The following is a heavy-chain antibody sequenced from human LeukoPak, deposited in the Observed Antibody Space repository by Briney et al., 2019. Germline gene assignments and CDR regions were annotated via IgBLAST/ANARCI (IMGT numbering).Heavy chain of an antibody. J-gene: IGHJ5*02. CDR2: IKQDGSEK. CDR3: VRAVWGRWFDP. CDR1: GFTFSSYW. Sequence: GGSLRLSCAASGFTFSSYWMSWVRQAPGKGLEWVANIKQDGSEKYYVDSVKGRFTISRDNAKDSLYLQMNSLRAEDTAVYHCVRAVWGRWFDPWGQGTLVTVSS. D-gene: IGHD7-27*01. V-gene: IGHV3-7*01.